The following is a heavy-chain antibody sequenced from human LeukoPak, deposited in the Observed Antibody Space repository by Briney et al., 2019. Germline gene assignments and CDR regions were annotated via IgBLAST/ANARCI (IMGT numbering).Heavy chain of an antibody. D-gene: IGHD6-19*01. CDR1: GLTLSRNW. CDR3: AGGGGWVFDF. V-gene: IGHV3-7*04. Sequence: SGGSLRLSCAASGLTLSRNWMNWVRQAPGKGLEWVANIKQDGSAKYYANSVKGRFTIPRDDAKNSLYLEMNSLRAEDTAVYYCAGGGGWVFDFWGQGTLVTVSS. CDR2: IKQDGSAK. J-gene: IGHJ4*02.